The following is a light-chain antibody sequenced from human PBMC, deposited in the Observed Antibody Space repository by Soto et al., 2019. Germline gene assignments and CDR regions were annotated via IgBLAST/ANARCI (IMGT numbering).Light chain of an antibody. Sequence: DIQMTQSPSSLSASVGDRVTITCRASQDISNDLGWYQQRPGKAPKRLIYTTSNLHSGVPSRFSGSGSGTEFALTISSLQSEDFAVYYCQQYNNWPYTFGQGTKLEIK. CDR2: TTS. V-gene: IGKV1-17*01. CDR1: QDISND. CDR3: QQYNNWPYT. J-gene: IGKJ2*01.